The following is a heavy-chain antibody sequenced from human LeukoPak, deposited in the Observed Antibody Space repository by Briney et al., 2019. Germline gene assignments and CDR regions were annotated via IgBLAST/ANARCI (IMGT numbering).Heavy chain of an antibody. D-gene: IGHD1-26*01. CDR2: IYHSGST. Sequence: PSQTLSLTCTVSGGSISSGGYYWSWIRQPPGKGLEWIGYIYHSGSTYYNPSLKSRVTISVDRSKNQFSLKLSSVTAADTAVYYCASGIVGASPDYWSQGTLVTVSS. V-gene: IGHV4-30-2*01. CDR1: GGSISSGGYY. CDR3: ASGIVGASPDY. J-gene: IGHJ4*02.